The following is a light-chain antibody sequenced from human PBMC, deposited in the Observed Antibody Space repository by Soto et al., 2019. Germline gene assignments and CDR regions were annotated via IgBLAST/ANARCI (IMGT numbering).Light chain of an antibody. V-gene: IGLV2-11*01. CDR3: SSYAGSDNWV. CDR1: SSDLGGYNY. CDR2: DVT. J-gene: IGLJ3*02. Sequence: QSALTQPRSVSGSPGQSVTISCSGTSSDLGGYNYVSWYQHHPGKAPKLMIYDVTLRPSGVPDRFSGSKSGNTASLTISGLQAEEEADYYCSSYAGSDNWVFGGGTKLTVL.